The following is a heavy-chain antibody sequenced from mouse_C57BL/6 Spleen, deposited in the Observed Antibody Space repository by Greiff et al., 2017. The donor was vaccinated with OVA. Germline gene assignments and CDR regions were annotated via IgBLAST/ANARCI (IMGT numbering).Heavy chain of an antibody. J-gene: IGHJ1*03. V-gene: IGHV1-15*01. CDR2: IDPETGGT. Sequence: SGAELVRPGASVTLSCKASGYTFTDYEMHWVKQTPVHGLEWIGAIDPETGGTAYNQKFKGKAILTADKSSSTAYMELRSLTSEDSAVYYCTRPYYYGSSYDWYFDVWGTGTTVTVSS. CDR3: TRPYYYGSSYDWYFDV. CDR1: GYTFTDYE. D-gene: IGHD1-1*01.